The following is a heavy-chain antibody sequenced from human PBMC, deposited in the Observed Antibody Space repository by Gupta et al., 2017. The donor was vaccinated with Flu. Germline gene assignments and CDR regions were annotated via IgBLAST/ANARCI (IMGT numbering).Heavy chain of an antibody. D-gene: IGHD3-16*01. CDR1: GFTFSSYS. J-gene: IGHJ4*02. CDR3: ASYDYVWGSQIDY. Sequence: EVKLVESGGGLVKPGGSLRLSCAASGFTFSSYSMNWVRQAPGKGLEWVSSISSSSSYIYYADSVKGRFTISRDNAKNSLYLQMNSLRAEDTAVYYCASYDYVWGSQIDYWGQGTLVTVSS. CDR2: ISSSSSYI. V-gene: IGHV3-21*01.